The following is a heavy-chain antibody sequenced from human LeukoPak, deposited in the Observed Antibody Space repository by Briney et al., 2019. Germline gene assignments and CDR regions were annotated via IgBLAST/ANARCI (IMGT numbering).Heavy chain of an antibody. J-gene: IGHJ6*02. CDR2: IKSKTGGTT. CDR1: GFTFSNAW. CDR3: TTDSLTTALGMDV. Sequence: GGSLRLSCAASGFTFSNAWMNWVRQAPGKELEWVGRIKSKTGGTTDYAAPVKGRFTISRDDSKNTLYLQMNSLKTEDTAVYYCTTDSLTTALGMDVWGQGTTVTVSS. D-gene: IGHD3-3*01. V-gene: IGHV3-15*07.